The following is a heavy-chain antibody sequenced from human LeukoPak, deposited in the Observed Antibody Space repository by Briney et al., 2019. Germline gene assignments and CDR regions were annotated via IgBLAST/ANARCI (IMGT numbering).Heavy chain of an antibody. D-gene: IGHD3-3*01. CDR3: ATAPPTEPAYDFWSGYGYYFDY. CDR1: GYTFTSFG. J-gene: IGHJ4*02. Sequence: ASVKVSCKTSGYTFTSFGISWVRQAPGQGPEWMGWINPYNDNTNYLQKLQGRVTMTEDTSTDTAYMELSSLRSEDTAVYYCATAPPTEPAYDFWSGYGYYFDYWGQGTLVTVSS. V-gene: IGHV1-18*01. CDR2: INPYNDNT.